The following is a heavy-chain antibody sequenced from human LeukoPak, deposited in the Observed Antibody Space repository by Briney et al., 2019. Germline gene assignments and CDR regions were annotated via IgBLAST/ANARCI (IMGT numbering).Heavy chain of an antibody. CDR3: ARDYADYVGYFFFDY. CDR2: ISGGGETT. Sequence: PGGSLTLSCAASGFPFYHHHMHWARQSPGRGVEGLSSISGGGETTYYADSAKGRFTISRDNSQNTLYLQMNSLRAEDTAVYYCARDYADYVGYFFFDYWGQGTLVTVSS. D-gene: IGHD4-17*01. J-gene: IGHJ4*02. CDR1: GFPFYHHH. V-gene: IGHV3-23*01.